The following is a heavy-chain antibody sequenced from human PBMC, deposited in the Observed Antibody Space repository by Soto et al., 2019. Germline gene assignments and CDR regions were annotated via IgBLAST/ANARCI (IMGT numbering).Heavy chain of an antibody. Sequence: GASVKVSCKASGYTFTSYGISWVRQAPGQGLEWMGWISAYNGNTNYAQKLQGRVTMTTDTSTSTAYMELRSLRSDDTAVYYCARRYSNYGWGHWFDPWGQGTLVTVSS. CDR1: GYTFTSYG. CDR2: ISAYNGNT. CDR3: ARRYSNYGWGHWFDP. J-gene: IGHJ5*02. D-gene: IGHD4-4*01. V-gene: IGHV1-18*01.